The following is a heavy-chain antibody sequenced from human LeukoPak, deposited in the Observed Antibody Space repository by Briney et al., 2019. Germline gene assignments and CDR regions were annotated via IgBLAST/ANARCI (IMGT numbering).Heavy chain of an antibody. Sequence: PGGSLRLSCVVSGIHFNGYSMNWVRQAPGKGLAWVAAISHDGTNKYCADSVKGRFTISRDNSENTLYPQMNSLRSEDTAVYYCARIGFGYSFGQGFDYWGQGTLVSVSS. V-gene: IGHV3-30-3*01. CDR1: GIHFNGYS. D-gene: IGHD5-18*01. CDR3: ARIGFGYSFGQGFDY. CDR2: ISHDGTNK. J-gene: IGHJ4*02.